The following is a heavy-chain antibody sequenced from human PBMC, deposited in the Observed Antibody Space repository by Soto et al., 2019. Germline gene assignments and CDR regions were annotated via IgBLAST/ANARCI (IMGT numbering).Heavy chain of an antibody. J-gene: IGHJ5*02. CDR1: GGSFSGYY. D-gene: IGHD2-15*01. V-gene: IGHV4-34*01. CDR3: AIAPLVVVAYNWFDP. CDR2: INHSGST. Sequence: QVQLQQWGAGLLNPSETLSLTCAVYGGSFSGYYWSWIRQPPGKGLEWIGEINHSGSTNYNPSLKSRVTISVDTSKNQFSLKLSSVTAADTAVSYCAIAPLVVVAYNWFDPWGQGTLATVSS.